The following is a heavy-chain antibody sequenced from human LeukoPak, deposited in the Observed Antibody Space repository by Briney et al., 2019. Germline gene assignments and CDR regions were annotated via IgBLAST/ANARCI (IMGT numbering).Heavy chain of an antibody. CDR2: IIPIFGTA. D-gene: IGHD2-15*01. V-gene: IGHV1-69*05. J-gene: IGHJ4*02. CDR1: GGTFNSYA. CDR3: ARGRPYCSGGSCYRRFDY. Sequence: ASVKVPCKASGGTFNSYAISWVRQAPGQGLEWMGRIIPIFGTANYAQKFQGRVTITTDESTSTAYMELSSLRSEDTAVYYCARGRPYCSGGSCYRRFDYWGQGTLVTVSP.